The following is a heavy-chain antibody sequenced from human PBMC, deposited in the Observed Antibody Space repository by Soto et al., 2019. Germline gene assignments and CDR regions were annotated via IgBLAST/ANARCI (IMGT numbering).Heavy chain of an antibody. J-gene: IGHJ3*02. CDR2: TIPIFGTA. CDR1: GDTFNNYA. D-gene: IGHD6-19*01. CDR3: ASRTGYSSGFDAFDI. V-gene: IGHV1-69*06. Sequence: VASVKVSCKASGDTFNNYAISWVRQAPGQGLEWMGGTIPIFGTANYAQKFQGRVTITADKSTSTAYMELSSLRSEDTAIYYCASRTGYSSGFDAFDIWGHGTMVTVSS.